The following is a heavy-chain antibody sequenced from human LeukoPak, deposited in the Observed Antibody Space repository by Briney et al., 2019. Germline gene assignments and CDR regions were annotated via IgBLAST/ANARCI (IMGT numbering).Heavy chain of an antibody. CDR3: ARDRVAGWFDP. Sequence: PSETLSLTCTVSGGSISSGAYYWSWIRQHPGKGLEWIGYIYDSGSTYYNPSLKSRVTISVDTSKNLFSPRLNSVTAADTAVYYCARDRVAGWFDPWGQGTLVTVSS. D-gene: IGHD3-10*01. CDR1: GGSISSGAYY. J-gene: IGHJ5*02. CDR2: IYDSGST. V-gene: IGHV4-31*03.